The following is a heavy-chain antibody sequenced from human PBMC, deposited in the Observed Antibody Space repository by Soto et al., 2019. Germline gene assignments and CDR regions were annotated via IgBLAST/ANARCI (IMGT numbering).Heavy chain of an antibody. CDR1: VYAFNIHA. D-gene: IGHD3-10*02. J-gene: IGHJ5*02. Sequence: ASVKVSCKASVYAFNIHAMQCVRQAPGQRPEWLGWINAGNGNTYYSEKFEGRVTFTRDTAATTVNMELTSLTSEDTAIYYCGRDQSGIGYYVDWFDPWGQGTLVTVSS. V-gene: IGHV1-3*01. CDR2: INAGNGNT. CDR3: GRDQSGIGYYVDWFDP.